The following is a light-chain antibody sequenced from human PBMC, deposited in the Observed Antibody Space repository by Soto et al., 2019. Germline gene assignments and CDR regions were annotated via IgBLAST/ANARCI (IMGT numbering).Light chain of an antibody. Sequence: QSVLTQPPSVSAAPGQNVTISCPGNSSNIGNNFVSWYQHLPGTAPKLLIYDNDKRPSVIPDRFSGFKSGTSATLGITGLQTGDEADYYCATWDSSMRAGVFGGGTKLTVL. J-gene: IGLJ3*02. CDR1: SSNIGNNF. CDR2: DND. V-gene: IGLV1-51*01. CDR3: ATWDSSMRAGV.